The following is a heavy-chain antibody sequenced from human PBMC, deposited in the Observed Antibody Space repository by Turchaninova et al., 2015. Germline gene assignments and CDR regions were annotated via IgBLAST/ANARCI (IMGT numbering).Heavy chain of an antibody. CDR2: VSHTGDT. V-gene: IGHV4-4*02. CDR1: GGSISSSNW. CDR3: TRVATISRGPYYFDY. D-gene: IGHD5-12*01. Sequence: QVQLQESGPGLVKPSGTLSLTCAVSGGSISSSNWWSWVRQPPGKGLEWIGDVSHTGDTNYNPSLKSRVTMSVDKSKNQFSLNLSYVTAADTAVYYCTRVATISRGPYYFDYWGQGTLVTVSS. J-gene: IGHJ4*02.